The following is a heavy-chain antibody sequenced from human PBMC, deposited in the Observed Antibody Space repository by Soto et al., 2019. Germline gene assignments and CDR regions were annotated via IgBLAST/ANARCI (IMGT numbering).Heavy chain of an antibody. CDR2: IIPIFGTA. CDR1: GGTFSSYA. J-gene: IGHJ4*02. V-gene: IGHV1-69*01. CDR3: ARAGQGGRQQLVPFDY. D-gene: IGHD6-13*01. Sequence: QVQLVQSGAEVKKPGSSVKVSCKASGGTFSSYAISWVRQAPGQGLEWMAGIIPIFGTANYAQKFQGRVTITADQSTSTAYMELGSLRSEDTAVYYCARAGQGGRQQLVPFDYWGQGTLVTVSS.